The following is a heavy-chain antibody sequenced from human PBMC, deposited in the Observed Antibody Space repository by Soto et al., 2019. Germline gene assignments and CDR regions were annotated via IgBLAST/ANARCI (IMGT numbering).Heavy chain of an antibody. V-gene: IGHV4-34*01. CDR3: AKCCTRVQSVRCSWYFDD. D-gene: IGHD2-8*01. CDR1: AVSSGAHA. CDR2: INHRGST. Sequence: SATLSLXFAVAAVSSGAHACSWIRRPQGKGLQWIGVINHRGSTDYNPTLKSRVTVSVDSSKNQYSLKASFVTDADTAEYNCAKCCTRVQSVRCSWYFDDWGQGTRVTVSS. J-gene: IGHJ4*02.